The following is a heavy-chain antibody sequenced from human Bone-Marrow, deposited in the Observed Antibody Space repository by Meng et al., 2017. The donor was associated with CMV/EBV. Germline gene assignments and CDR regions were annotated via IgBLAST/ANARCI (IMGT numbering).Heavy chain of an antibody. CDR1: GGTFSSYT. CDR2: IIPILGIA. Sequence: SVKVSCKASGGTFSSYTISWVRQAPGQGLEWMGRIIPILGIANYAQKFQGRVTITADKSTSTAYMELSSLRSEDTAVYYCARDTPTYSGSYQGGLVYWAQGTTVTVSS. V-gene: IGHV1-69*04. D-gene: IGHD1-26*01. J-gene: IGHJ6*02. CDR3: ARDTPTYSGSYQGGLVY.